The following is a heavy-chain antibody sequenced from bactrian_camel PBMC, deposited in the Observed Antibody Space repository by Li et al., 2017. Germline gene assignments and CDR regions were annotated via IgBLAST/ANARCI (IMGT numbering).Heavy chain of an antibody. V-gene: IGHV3S31*01. Sequence: VQLVESGGGSVQAGGSLRLSCAASELTYRRYCLSWFRQAPGKEPEGVAARRDAATYYANSVKGRFSISRDIASRTLYLQISNLKPEDTALYYCASKVGMCGPNWSKLRFDSQGPGTQVTVS. D-gene: IGHD1*01. J-gene: IGHJ4*01. CDR2: RRDAAT. CDR1: ELTYRRYC.